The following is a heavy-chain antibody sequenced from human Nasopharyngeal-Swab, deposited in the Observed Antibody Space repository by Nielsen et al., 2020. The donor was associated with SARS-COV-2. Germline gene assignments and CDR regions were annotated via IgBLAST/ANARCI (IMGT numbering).Heavy chain of an antibody. D-gene: IGHD3-22*01. CDR1: GFSFVNYW. CDR2: IKQDGSEE. Sequence: GESLKISCAGSGFSFVNYWMSWVRQAPGKGLEWMANIKQDGSEEYYVDSVKGRFTISRDNAKRSVYLQMHSLRAEDTAVYYCARDYRTYYYDSSGYYASYYYGMDVWGQGTTVTVSS. J-gene: IGHJ6*02. CDR3: ARDYRTYYYDSSGYYASYYYGMDV. V-gene: IGHV3-7*01.